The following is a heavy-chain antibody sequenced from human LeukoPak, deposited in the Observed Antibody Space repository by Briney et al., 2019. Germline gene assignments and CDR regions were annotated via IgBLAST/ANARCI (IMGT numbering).Heavy chain of an antibody. CDR2: IIPIFGTA. CDR1: GGTFSSYA. J-gene: IGHJ4*02. V-gene: IGHV1-69*05. D-gene: IGHD3-22*01. Sequence: SVKVSCKASGGTFSSYAISWVRQAPGQGLEWMGRIIPIFGTANYAQKFQGRVTITTDESTSTAYMELSSLRSEDTAVYYCARERYPTYYYDSSGYYGRYFDYWGQGILVTVSS. CDR3: ARERYPTYYYDSSGYYGRYFDY.